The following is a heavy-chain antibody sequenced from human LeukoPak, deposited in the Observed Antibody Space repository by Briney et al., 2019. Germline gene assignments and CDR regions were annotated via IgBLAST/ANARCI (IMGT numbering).Heavy chain of an antibody. CDR1: GYSFTSYW. J-gene: IGHJ4*02. V-gene: IGHV5-51*01. Sequence: GESLKISCKGSGYSFTSYWIGWVRQMAGKGLEWMGIIYPGDSDTRYSPSFQGQVTISADKSISTAYLQWSSLKASDTAMYYCASVYYYDSSGYEYYFDYWGQGTLVTVSS. CDR2: IYPGDSDT. CDR3: ASVYYYDSSGYEYYFDY. D-gene: IGHD3-22*01.